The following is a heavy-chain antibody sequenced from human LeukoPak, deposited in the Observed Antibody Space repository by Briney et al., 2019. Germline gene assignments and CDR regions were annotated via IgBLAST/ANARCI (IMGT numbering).Heavy chain of an antibody. CDR2: INPNSGGT. J-gene: IGHJ4*02. D-gene: IGHD6-19*01. CDR1: GYTFTGYY. CDR3: ARGIPVYGNEYTSGSDY. Sequence: ASVKVSCKASGYTFTGYYMHWVRQAPGQGLEWMGWINPNSGGTNYAQKFQGWVTMTRDTSISTAYMELSRLRSDDTAVYYCARGIPVYGNEYTSGSDYWGQGTLVTVSS. V-gene: IGHV1-2*04.